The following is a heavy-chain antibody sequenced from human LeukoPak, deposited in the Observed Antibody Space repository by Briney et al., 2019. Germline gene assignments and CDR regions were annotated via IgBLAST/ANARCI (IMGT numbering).Heavy chain of an antibody. V-gene: IGHV3-21*04. J-gene: IGHJ3*02. CDR1: GFTFSSYS. D-gene: IGHD3-22*01. Sequence: GGSLRLSCAASGFTFSSYSMNWVRQAPGKGLEWVSSISSSSSYIYYADSVKGRFTISRDNSKNTVYLQLNSLRAEDTAVYYCARGGDTIGSIRSPFDIWGQGTMVTVSS. CDR3: ARGGDTIGSIRSPFDI. CDR2: ISSSSSYI.